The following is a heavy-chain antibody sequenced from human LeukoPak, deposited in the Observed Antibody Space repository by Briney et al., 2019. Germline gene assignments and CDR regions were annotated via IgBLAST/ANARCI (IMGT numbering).Heavy chain of an antibody. Sequence: ASETLSLTCTVSGGSISSYYWSWIRQPPGKGLEWIGYIYYSGSTNYNPSLKSRVTISVDTSKNQFSLKLSSVTAADTAVYYCARDEYSSGWFAWFDPWGQGTLVTASS. D-gene: IGHD6-19*01. V-gene: IGHV4-59*01. CDR3: ARDEYSSGWFAWFDP. CDR1: GGSISSYY. CDR2: IYYSGST. J-gene: IGHJ5*02.